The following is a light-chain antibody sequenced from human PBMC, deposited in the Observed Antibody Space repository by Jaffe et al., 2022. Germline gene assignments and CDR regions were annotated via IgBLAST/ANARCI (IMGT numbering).Light chain of an antibody. Sequence: EIVLTQSPGTLSLSPGERATLSCRASQSVSSSYLAWYQQKPGQAPRLLIYGASSRATGIPDRFSGSGSGTDFTLTISRLEPEDFAVYYCQQYGSSPSGLYTFGQGTKLEIK. CDR2: GAS. J-gene: IGKJ2*01. V-gene: IGKV3-20*01. CDR3: QQYGSSPSGLYT. CDR1: QSVSSSY.